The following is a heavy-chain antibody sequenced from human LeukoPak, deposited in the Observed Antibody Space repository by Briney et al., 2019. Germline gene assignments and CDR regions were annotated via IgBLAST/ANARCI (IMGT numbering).Heavy chain of an antibody. CDR2: IKVDGSEM. CDR3: TRDRQGPRLYEMDI. Sequence: GGSLRLSCAASGFTFSSYAMHWVRQAPGKGPEWVANIKVDGSEMYYVDSVEGRFTISRDNAKNSLYLQMNSLRAEDTAVYYCTRDRQGPRLYEMDIWGQGTTVTVSS. CDR1: GFTFSSYA. D-gene: IGHD2-8*01. J-gene: IGHJ6*02. V-gene: IGHV3-7*01.